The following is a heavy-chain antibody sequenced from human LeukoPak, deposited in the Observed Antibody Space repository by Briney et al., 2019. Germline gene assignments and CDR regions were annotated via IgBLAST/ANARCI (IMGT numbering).Heavy chain of an antibody. V-gene: IGHV3-23*01. CDR3: AKSAPLIVVVPADGGKNWFDP. CDR1: AFTFSSYA. CDR2: ISGSGGST. D-gene: IGHD2-2*01. Sequence: PGGSLRLSCAASAFTFSSYAMSWVRQAPREWLEWVSAISGSGGSTYYADSVKGRFTISRDNSKNTLYLQMNSLRAEDTAVYYCAKSAPLIVVVPADGGKNWFDPWGPGNLVTVSS. J-gene: IGHJ5*02.